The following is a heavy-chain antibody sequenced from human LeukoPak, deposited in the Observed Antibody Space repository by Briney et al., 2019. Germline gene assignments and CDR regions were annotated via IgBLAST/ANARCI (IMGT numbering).Heavy chain of an antibody. CDR3: ARRADDGFDI. Sequence: PSETLSLTCAVSGGSISSGGYSWSWIRQPPGKGLEWIGYIYHSGSTYYNPSLKSRVTIFVDTSKNQFSLKLSSVTAADTAVYYCARRADDGFDIRGQGTMVTVSS. J-gene: IGHJ3*02. CDR2: IYHSGST. CDR1: GGSISSGGYS. V-gene: IGHV4-30-2*01.